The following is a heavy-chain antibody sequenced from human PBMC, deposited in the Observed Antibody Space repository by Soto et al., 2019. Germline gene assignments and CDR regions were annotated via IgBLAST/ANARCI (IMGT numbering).Heavy chain of an antibody. CDR1: GFTFSSYS. CDR2: ISSSSSYI. J-gene: IGHJ6*02. D-gene: IGHD3-22*01. Sequence: GGSLRLSCAASGFTFSSYSMNWVRQAPGKGLEWVSSISSSSSYIYYADSVKGRFTISRDNAKNSLYLQMNSLRAEDTAVYYCARDSVVDSSGYYYVKGYYYYGMDVWGQGTTVTVSS. CDR3: ARDSVVDSSGYYYVKGYYYYGMDV. V-gene: IGHV3-21*01.